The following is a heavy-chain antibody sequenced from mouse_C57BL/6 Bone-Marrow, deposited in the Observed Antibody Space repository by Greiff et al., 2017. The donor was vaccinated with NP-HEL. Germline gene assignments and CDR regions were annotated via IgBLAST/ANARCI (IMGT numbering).Heavy chain of an antibody. CDR3: AREGYLYYFDY. V-gene: IGHV7-3*01. CDR2: IRNKANGYTT. Sequence: EVMLVESGGGLVQPGGSLSLSCAASGFTFTDYYMSWVRQPPGKALEWLGFIRNKANGYTTEYSASVKGRFTISRDNSQSILYLQMNALRAEDSATYYCAREGYLYYFDYWGQGTTLTVSS. CDR1: GFTFTDYY. J-gene: IGHJ2*01. D-gene: IGHD2-2*01.